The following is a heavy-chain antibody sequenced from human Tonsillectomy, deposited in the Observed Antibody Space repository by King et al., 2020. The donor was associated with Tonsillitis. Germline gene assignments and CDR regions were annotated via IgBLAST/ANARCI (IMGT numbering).Heavy chain of an antibody. Sequence: VQLVESGGGVVQPGRSLRLSCGASGFTFSTYPMHWVRQAPGKGLDWVAVISHDGSNNYYADSVKGRFTISRDNSKNTLYLQMNSLRAEDTAMYYCARDTAIADTYYFYYYGMDVWGQGTTVTVSS. CDR2: ISHDGSNN. CDR1: GFTFSTYP. J-gene: IGHJ6*02. V-gene: IGHV3-30-3*01. CDR3: ARDTAIADTYYFYYYGMDV.